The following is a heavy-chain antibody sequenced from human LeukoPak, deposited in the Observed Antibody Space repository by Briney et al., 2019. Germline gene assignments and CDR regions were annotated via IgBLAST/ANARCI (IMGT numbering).Heavy chain of an antibody. CDR3: ARVLYSSSWYEAYYYYYCMDV. CDR1: GGSITNYY. CDR2: IYYSGST. Sequence: SETLSLTCTVSGGSITNYYWSWIRRPPGKGLEWIGYIYYSGSTNYNPSLKSRVTISVDTSKNQFSLKLSSVTAADTAVYYCARVLYSSSWYEAYYYYYCMDVWGKGTTVTVSS. D-gene: IGHD6-13*01. V-gene: IGHV4-59*12. J-gene: IGHJ6*03.